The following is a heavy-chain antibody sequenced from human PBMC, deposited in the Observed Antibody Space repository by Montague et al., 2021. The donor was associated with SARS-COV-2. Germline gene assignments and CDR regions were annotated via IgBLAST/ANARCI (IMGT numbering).Heavy chain of an antibody. D-gene: IGHD3-3*01. Sequence: SETLSLTCTVSGGSISSTSYYWGWIRKSPGKGLEWIGSIYHSGSTYYSPSLKSRLSLSVETSKNQFSLKLTSVTAADTAVYFCVRHPRTYNGFWSGYSGRFVFPFDSWGQGTLVTVSS. V-gene: IGHV4-39*01. CDR1: GGSISSTSYY. CDR3: VRHPRTYNGFWSGYSGRFVFPFDS. J-gene: IGHJ4*02. CDR2: IYHSGST.